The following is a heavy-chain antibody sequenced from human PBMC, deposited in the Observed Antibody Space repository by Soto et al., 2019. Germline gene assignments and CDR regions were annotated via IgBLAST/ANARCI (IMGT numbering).Heavy chain of an antibody. CDR1: GYTFTGYY. Sequence: GASVKVSCKASGYTFTGYYMHWVRQAPGQGLEWMGWINPSSGGTNYAQKFQGWVTMTRDTSISTAYMELSRLRSDDTAVYYCARGGWYSRTNTDYYYYMDVWGKGTTVTVSS. D-gene: IGHD6-13*01. CDR2: INPSSGGT. V-gene: IGHV1-2*04. J-gene: IGHJ6*03. CDR3: ARGGWYSRTNTDYYYYMDV.